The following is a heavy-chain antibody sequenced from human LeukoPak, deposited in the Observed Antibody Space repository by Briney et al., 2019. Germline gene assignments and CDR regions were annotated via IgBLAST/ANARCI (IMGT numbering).Heavy chain of an antibody. CDR3: ARDPNTTDYYMDV. V-gene: IGHV1-46*01. D-gene: IGHD4-11*01. Sequence: ASVKVSCKAPGYTFTSYGISWVRQAPGQGLEWMGIINPSGGSTSYAQKFQGRVTMTRDTSTSTVYMELSSLRSEDTAVYYCARDPNTTDYYMDVWGKGTTVTVSS. CDR2: INPSGGST. J-gene: IGHJ6*03. CDR1: GYTFTSYG.